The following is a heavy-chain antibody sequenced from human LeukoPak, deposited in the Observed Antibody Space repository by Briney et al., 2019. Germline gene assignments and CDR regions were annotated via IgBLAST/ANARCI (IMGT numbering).Heavy chain of an antibody. CDR2: IYYSGST. Sequence: SETLSLTCTVSGGSITNSNYYWGWIRQSPGKGLEWIGNIYYSGSTYYNPSLKSRVTISIDTSKNQFSLKLISLTAADTAVYYCARHGPIRGSWFDLWGQGTLVTVSS. J-gene: IGHJ5*02. D-gene: IGHD3-10*01. V-gene: IGHV4-39*01. CDR3: ARHGPIRGSWFDL. CDR1: GGSITNSNYY.